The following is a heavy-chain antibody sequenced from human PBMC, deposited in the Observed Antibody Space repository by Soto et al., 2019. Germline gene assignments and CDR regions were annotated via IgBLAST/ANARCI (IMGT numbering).Heavy chain of an antibody. CDR3: ATAEVDH. J-gene: IGHJ5*02. Sequence: LRLSCAASGFTFANHWMHWVRQAPGKGLEWVSRVISDGKTIDYADSVKGRFTVSRDNAKNTLYLQMNSLRAEDTAVYYCATAEVDHWGPGHMVTVSS. V-gene: IGHV3-74*01. CDR2: VISDGKTI. CDR1: GFTFANHW.